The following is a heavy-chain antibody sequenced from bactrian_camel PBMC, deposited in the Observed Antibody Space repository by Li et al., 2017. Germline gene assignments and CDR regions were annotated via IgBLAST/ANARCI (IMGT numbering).Heavy chain of an antibody. CDR2: ISSDGTT. Sequence: HVQLVESGGGSVQAGGSLKLSCVVSGSIFSMCAMGWYKQAPGKQPLERELIASISSDGTTTYTDSVKGRVTISQDYAKNTMYLQMNNLKTEDTAMYYCAANFGPYCSGPYLARRANFLGQGT. D-gene: IGHD2*01. CDR1: GSIFSMCA. V-gene: IGHV3S53*01. J-gene: IGHJ3*01.